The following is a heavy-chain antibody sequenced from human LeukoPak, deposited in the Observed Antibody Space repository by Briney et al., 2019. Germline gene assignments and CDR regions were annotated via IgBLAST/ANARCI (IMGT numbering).Heavy chain of an antibody. CDR3: ARRVGYCSGGSCYSGVFDY. D-gene: IGHD2-15*01. Sequence: ASVKVSCKASGYTFTSYAMHWVRQAPGQRLEWMGWINAGNGNTKYSQKFQGRVTITRDTSASTAYMELSSLRSEDTAVYYCARRVGYCSGGSCYSGVFDYWGQGTLVTVSS. V-gene: IGHV1-3*01. CDR2: INAGNGNT. J-gene: IGHJ4*02. CDR1: GYTFTSYA.